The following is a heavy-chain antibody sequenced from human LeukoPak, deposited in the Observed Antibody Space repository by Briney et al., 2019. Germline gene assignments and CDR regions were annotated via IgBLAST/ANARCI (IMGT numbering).Heavy chain of an antibody. D-gene: IGHD4-17*01. V-gene: IGHV3-21*01. J-gene: IGHJ6*03. CDR1: GFTFSSYS. Sequence: GGSLRLSCAASGFTFSSYSMNWVRQAPGKGLEWVSSISSSSSYIYYADSVKGRFTISRDNAKNSLYLQMNSLRAEDTAVYYCARELRSYYYMDVWGKGTTDTVSS. CDR2: ISSSSSYI. CDR3: ARELRSYYYMDV.